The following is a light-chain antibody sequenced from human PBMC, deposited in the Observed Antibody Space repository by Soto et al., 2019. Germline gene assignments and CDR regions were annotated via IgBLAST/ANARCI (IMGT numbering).Light chain of an antibody. Sequence: EIVLTQSPGTLSLSPGERATLSCRASQSVSSSYLAWYQQKPGQAPRLLIYGASSRATGIPDRLSGSGSGTDFTLNISRLEPEDFAVYYCQQYGSSPSITFGQGTRLEIK. CDR3: QQYGSSPSIT. V-gene: IGKV3-20*01. CDR2: GAS. CDR1: QSVSSSY. J-gene: IGKJ5*01.